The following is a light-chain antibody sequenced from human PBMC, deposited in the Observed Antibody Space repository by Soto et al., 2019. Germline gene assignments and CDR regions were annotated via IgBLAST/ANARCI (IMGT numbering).Light chain of an antibody. CDR2: GAS. J-gene: IGKJ1*01. V-gene: IGKV3-20*01. CDR3: QQYGGSSWT. Sequence: EIVLTQSPGTLSFSPGERSTLSCISSQSVSSTSLAWYQQKPGQPPRLLLYGASTRATGVPDRFSGSGSGTDFTLTISRLEPEDFAVYYCQQYGGSSWTFGQGTKVDI. CDR1: QSVSSTS.